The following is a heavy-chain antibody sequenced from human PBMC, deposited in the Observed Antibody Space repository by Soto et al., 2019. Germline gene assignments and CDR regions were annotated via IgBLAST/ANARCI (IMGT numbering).Heavy chain of an antibody. CDR3: ARDLSPPYYYGAGTQP. D-gene: IGHD3-10*01. CDR2: ISAYNGNT. V-gene: IGHV1-18*01. Sequence: QVQLVQYGAEVKKPGASVKVSCMASRYTFTSSGISWVRQAPGQGIEWMGWISAYNGNTNYAQKLQGRVTMTTDTSTSTAYMELRSLRSDDTAVYYCARDLSPPYYYGAGTQPWGQGTLVTVSS. J-gene: IGHJ4*02. CDR1: RYTFTSSG.